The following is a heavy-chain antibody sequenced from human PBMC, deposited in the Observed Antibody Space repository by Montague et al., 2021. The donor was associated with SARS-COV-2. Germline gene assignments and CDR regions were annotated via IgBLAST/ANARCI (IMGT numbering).Heavy chain of an antibody. CDR1: GFPFSDYY. Sequence: SLSLSLSASGFPFSDYYMSWIRQAPGKGLEWVSYISGRGSYTDYADSVKGRFTISRDNARKSLYLEMNSLRAEDTAVYYCARLVGVESNRRDYFNYWGQGTLVTVSS. D-gene: IGHD1-14*01. J-gene: IGHJ4*02. CDR3: ARLVGVESNRRDYFNY. V-gene: IGHV3-11*03. CDR2: ISGRGSYT.